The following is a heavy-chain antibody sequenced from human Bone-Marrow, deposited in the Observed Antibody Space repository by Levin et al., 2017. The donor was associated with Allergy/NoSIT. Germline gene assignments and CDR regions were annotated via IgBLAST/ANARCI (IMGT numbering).Heavy chain of an antibody. CDR3: AREVTTPLGSYYYYYNMDV. J-gene: IGHJ6*02. CDR2: ISPGDSDT. V-gene: IGHV5-51*01. CDR1: GYSFSNYW. D-gene: IGHD4-17*01. Sequence: GGSLRLSCKGSGYSFSNYWIAWVRQMPGKGLEWMGIISPGDSDTRYSPSFQGQVTISADKSISTAYLQWSSLRASDTAMYYCAREVTTPLGSYYYYYNMDVWGQGTTVTVSS.